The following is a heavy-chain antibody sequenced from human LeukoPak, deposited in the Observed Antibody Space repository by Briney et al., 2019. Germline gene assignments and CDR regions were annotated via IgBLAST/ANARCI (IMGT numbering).Heavy chain of an antibody. Sequence: PGGSLRLSCAASGFTFSSYEMNWVRQAPGKGLEWVSYISSSGSTIYYADSVKGRFTISRDNAKNSLYLQMNSLRAEDTAVYYCARDFRNIAAAGTEDYYYYYMDVWGKGTTVTISS. CDR1: GFTFSSYE. J-gene: IGHJ6*03. V-gene: IGHV3-48*03. D-gene: IGHD6-13*01. CDR3: ARDFRNIAAAGTEDYYYYYMDV. CDR2: ISSSGSTI.